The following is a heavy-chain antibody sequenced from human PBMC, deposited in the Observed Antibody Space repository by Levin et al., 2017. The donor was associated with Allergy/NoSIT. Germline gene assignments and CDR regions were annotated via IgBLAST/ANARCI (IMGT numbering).Heavy chain of an antibody. CDR3: ARELSSTGNSEFDY. D-gene: IGHD1-1*01. V-gene: IGHV3-48*03. J-gene: IGHJ4*02. Sequence: GESLKISCGVSGFTFSRYEINWVRQAPGKGLEWVSYMSSTGNTIYYADSVKGRFTISRDNAKNSAYLQMDSLRAEDTAVYYCARELSSTGNSEFDYWGQGTLVTVSS. CDR2: MSSTGNTI. CDR1: GFTFSRYE.